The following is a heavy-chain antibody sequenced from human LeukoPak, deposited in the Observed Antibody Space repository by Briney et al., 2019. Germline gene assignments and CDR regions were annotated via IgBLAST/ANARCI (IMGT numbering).Heavy chain of an antibody. V-gene: IGHV4-39*01. CDR1: GGSISSSSYY. CDR3: ARLQYDFWSGYYPTHFDY. CDR2: IYYSGST. D-gene: IGHD3-3*01. Sequence: SETLSLTCTVSGGSISSSSYYWGWIRQPPGKGLEWIGSIYYSGSTYYNPSLKSRVTISVDTSKNQFSLKLSSVTAADTAAYYCARLQYDFWSGYYPTHFDYWGQGTLVTVSS. J-gene: IGHJ4*02.